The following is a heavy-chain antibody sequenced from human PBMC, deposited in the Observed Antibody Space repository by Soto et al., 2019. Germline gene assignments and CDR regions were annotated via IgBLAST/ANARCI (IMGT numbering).Heavy chain of an antibody. CDR1: GGSFSGYY. V-gene: IGHV4-34*01. J-gene: IGHJ3*02. Sequence: TLSLTCAVYGGSFSGYYWSWIRQPPGKGLEWIGEINHSGSTNYNPSLKSRVTISVDTSKNQFSLKLSSVTAADTAVYYCARDQPGIWDAFDIWGQGTMVTVSS. CDR3: ARDQPGIWDAFDI. D-gene: IGHD6-13*01. CDR2: INHSGST.